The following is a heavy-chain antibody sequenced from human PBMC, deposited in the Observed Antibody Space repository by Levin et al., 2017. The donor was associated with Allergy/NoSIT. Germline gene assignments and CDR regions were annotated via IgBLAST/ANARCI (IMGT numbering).Heavy chain of an antibody. D-gene: IGHD2-15*01. CDR1: GFTFSDYY. CDR2: ISSSGSTI. Sequence: PGGSLRLSCAASGFTFSDYYMSWIRQAPGKGLEWVSYISSSGSTIYYADSVKGRFTISRDNAKNSLYLQMNSLRAEDTAVYYCARDKESTVRYCSGGRCYSAVYCGRDVWGQGTTVTVSS. V-gene: IGHV3-11*01. CDR3: ARDKESTVRYCSGGRCYSAVYCGRDV. J-gene: IGHJ6*02.